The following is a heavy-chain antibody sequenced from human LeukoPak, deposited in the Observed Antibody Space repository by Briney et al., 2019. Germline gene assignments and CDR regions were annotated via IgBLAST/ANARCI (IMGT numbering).Heavy chain of an antibody. D-gene: IGHD2-2*01. J-gene: IGHJ4*02. Sequence: GGSLRLFCAASGFTFSSYAMSWVRQAPGKGLEWVSAISGSGGSTYYADFVKGRFTISRDNSKNTLYLQMNSLRAEDTAVYYCAKDKVVVVPAALLFDYWGQGTLVTVSS. V-gene: IGHV3-23*01. CDR1: GFTFSSYA. CDR3: AKDKVVVVPAALLFDY. CDR2: ISGSGGST.